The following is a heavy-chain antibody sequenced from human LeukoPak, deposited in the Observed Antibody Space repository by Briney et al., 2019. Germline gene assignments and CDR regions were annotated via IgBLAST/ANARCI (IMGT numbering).Heavy chain of an antibody. V-gene: IGHV1-46*03. Sequence: ASVKVSCKASGYTFTSYYMHWVRQAPGQGLEWMGISNPSGGSTSYAQKFQGRVTMTRDTSPSTLYMELRSRRAEDTDRYFFASERVDNGWSGGRCYLGYWGEGALVTVSS. CDR1: GYTFTSYY. D-gene: IGHD2-15*01. CDR3: ASERVDNGWSGGRCYLGY. CDR2: SNPSGGST. J-gene: IGHJ4*02.